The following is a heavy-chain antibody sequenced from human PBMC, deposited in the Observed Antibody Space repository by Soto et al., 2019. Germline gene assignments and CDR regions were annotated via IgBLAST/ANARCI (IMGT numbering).Heavy chain of an antibody. CDR1: GDSVSTNSAA. CDR2: TYHRSKWYY. Sequence: SQTLSLTCAISGDSVSTNSAAWNWIRQSPSRGLEWLGRTYHRSKWYYDYAASVKSRIAINPDTSKNQFSLQLNSVTPEDTAVYYCARQNMREAGDFDFWGQGTLVTVSS. J-gene: IGHJ4*02. CDR3: ARQNMREAGDFDF. D-gene: IGHD6-19*01. V-gene: IGHV6-1*01.